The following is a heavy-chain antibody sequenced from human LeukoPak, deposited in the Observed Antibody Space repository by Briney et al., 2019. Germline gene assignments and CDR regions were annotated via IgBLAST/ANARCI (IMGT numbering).Heavy chain of an antibody. J-gene: IGHJ4*02. D-gene: IGHD3-3*01. V-gene: IGHV4-34*01. CDR2: INHSGST. CDR3: ARGPKGGSGYYPDY. Sequence: KASETLSLTCAVYGGSFSGYYWSWIRQPPGKGLEWIGEINHSGSTNYNPSLKSRVTISVDTSKNQFSLKLSSVTAADTAVYYCARGPKGGSGYYPDYWGQGTLVTVSS. CDR1: GGSFSGYY.